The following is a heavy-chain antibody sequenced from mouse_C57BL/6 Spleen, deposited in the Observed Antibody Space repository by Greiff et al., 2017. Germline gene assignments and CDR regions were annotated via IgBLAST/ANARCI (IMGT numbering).Heavy chain of an antibody. CDR2: INPYNGDT. J-gene: IGHJ4*01. CDR1: GYSFTGYF. V-gene: IGHV1-37*01. CDR3: AKAGGVRSSFYYARDY. D-gene: IGHD2-14*01. Sequence: EVKLVESGPELVKPGASVKISCKASGYSFTGYFMNWVKQSHGKSLEWIGRINPYNGDTFYNQKFKGKATLTVDKSSRPAHLELLSLTSEDFAVYYCAKAGGVRSSFYYARDYWGQGTSGTVSS.